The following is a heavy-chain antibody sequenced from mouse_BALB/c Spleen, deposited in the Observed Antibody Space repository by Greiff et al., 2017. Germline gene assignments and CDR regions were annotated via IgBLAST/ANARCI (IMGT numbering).Heavy chain of an antibody. CDR2: IYPGSGNT. CDR1: GYAFTNYW. J-gene: IGHJ4*01. D-gene: IGHD2-2*01. V-gene: IGHV1-63*01. Sequence: QVQLKQSGAELVRPGTSVKISCKASGYAFTNYWLGWVKQRPGHGLEWIGDIYPGSGNTYYNEKFKGKATLTADKSSSTAYMQLSSLTSEDSAVYFCARDYGYDEDAMDYWGQGTSVTVSS. CDR3: ARDYGYDEDAMDY.